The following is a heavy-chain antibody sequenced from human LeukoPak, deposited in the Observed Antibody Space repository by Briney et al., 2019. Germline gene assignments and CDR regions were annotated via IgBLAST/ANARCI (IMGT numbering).Heavy chain of an antibody. CDR1: GYSITSSSW. D-gene: IGHD3-3*01. CDR3: ARGPMYYDFWSGYYTKWFDP. V-gene: IGHV4-28*03. J-gene: IGHJ5*02. CDR2: IYHSGTT. Sequence: PSETLSLTCAVSGYSITSSSWWGWIRQPPGKGLEWIGYIYHSGTTYYNPSLQSRVTMSVDTSKNQFSLKLSSVTAADTAVYYCARGPMYYDFWSGYYTKWFDPWGQGTLVTVSS.